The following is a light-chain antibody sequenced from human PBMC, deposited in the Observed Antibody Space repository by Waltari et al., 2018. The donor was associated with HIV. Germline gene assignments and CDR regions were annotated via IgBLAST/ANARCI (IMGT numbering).Light chain of an antibody. CDR1: SSDVAGSAS. J-gene: IGLJ3*02. V-gene: IGLV2-11*01. CDR2: EVI. CDR3: CSYAGTYTDVL. Sequence: QSALTQPRSVSGSPGQSVTISCTGTSSDVAGSASVPWYLQHPGKVPKRSIYEVIKRPSGVTDRFSGSKSGNTASLTISGLQTEDEADYFCCSYAGTYTDVLFGGGTKLTVL.